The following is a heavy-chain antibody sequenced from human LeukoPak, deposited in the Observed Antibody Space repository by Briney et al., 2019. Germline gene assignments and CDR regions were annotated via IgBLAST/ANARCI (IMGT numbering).Heavy chain of an antibody. CDR1: GFTFSSYA. V-gene: IGHV3-23*01. CDR2: ISGSGGST. Sequence: GGSLRLSCVTSGFTFSSYAMCWVRQAPGKGLEWVSAISGSGGSTYYADSVKGRFTISRDNSKNTLYLQMNSLRVEDTAVYYCARGAIVGAHFDYWGQGTLVTVSS. J-gene: IGHJ4*02. CDR3: ARGAIVGAHFDY. D-gene: IGHD1-26*01.